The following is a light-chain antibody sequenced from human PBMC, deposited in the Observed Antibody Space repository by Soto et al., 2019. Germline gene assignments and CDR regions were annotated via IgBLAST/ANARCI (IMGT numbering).Light chain of an antibody. V-gene: IGKV3D-20*02. J-gene: IGKJ3*01. Sequence: ESVLTQSPGTLSLSPGERSTLSCRASQSVSSNYLAWYQQKPGQAPRLLIYGASSRATGIPDRFSGSGSGTDFTLTISSLEPEDFAVYYCQHRNNRPFSFGPGTTVDIK. CDR2: GAS. CDR1: QSVSSNY. CDR3: QHRNNRPFS.